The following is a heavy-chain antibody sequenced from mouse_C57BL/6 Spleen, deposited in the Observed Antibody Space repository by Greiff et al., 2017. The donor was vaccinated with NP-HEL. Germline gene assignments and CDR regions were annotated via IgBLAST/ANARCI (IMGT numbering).Heavy chain of an antibody. D-gene: IGHD1-1*01. CDR1: GYTFTDYN. CDR3: APFITTVVASDY. Sequence: EVQLKESGPELVKPGASVKMSCKASGYTFTDYNMHWVKQSHGKSLEWIGYINPNNGGTSYNQKFKGKATLTVNKSSSTAYMELRSLTSEDSAVYYCAPFITTVVASDYWGQGTTLTVSS. CDR2: INPNNGGT. V-gene: IGHV1-22*01. J-gene: IGHJ2*01.